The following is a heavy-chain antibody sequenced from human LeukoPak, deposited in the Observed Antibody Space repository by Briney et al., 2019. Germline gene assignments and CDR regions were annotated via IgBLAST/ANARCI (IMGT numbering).Heavy chain of an antibody. CDR1: GGSISSSNW. D-gene: IGHD6-19*01. CDR3: VRARGRAVAVAFDI. V-gene: IGHV4-4*02. CDR2: IYHSGST. Sequence: SETLSLTCAVSGGSISSSNWWSWVRQPPGKGLEWIGEIYHSGSTNYNPSLKSRVTISVDKSKNQFSLKLSSVTAADTAVYYCVRARGRAVAVAFDIWGQGTMVTVSS. J-gene: IGHJ3*02.